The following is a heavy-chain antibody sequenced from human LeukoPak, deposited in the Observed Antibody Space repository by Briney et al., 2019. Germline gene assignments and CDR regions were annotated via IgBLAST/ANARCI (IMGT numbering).Heavy chain of an antibody. CDR3: ARTYYDILAGYNPYFDY. V-gene: IGHV3-21*01. CDR2: ITASGTAI. Sequence: PGGSLRLSCAASGFTFNTYTMNWVRQAPGKGLEWVSSITASGTAIYSADSVKGRFTISRDNSKNFLYLQMSSLRAEDTAVYYCARTYYDILAGYNPYFDYWGQGILVTVSS. J-gene: IGHJ4*02. D-gene: IGHD3-9*01. CDR1: GFTFNTYT.